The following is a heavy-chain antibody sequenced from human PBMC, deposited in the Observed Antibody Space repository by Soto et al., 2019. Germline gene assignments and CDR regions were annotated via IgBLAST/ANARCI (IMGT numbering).Heavy chain of an antibody. Sequence: PGGSLRLSCAASGFTFSDYWMHWVRQAPGKGPVWVSRINSDGSSTSYADSVKGRFTISRDTAKNTLFLQMNSLRAEDTAVYYCARGLYYYDSSGSPGYWGQGTLVTVSS. CDR2: INSDGSST. CDR3: ARGLYYYDSSGSPGY. J-gene: IGHJ4*02. D-gene: IGHD3-22*01. V-gene: IGHV3-74*01. CDR1: GFTFSDYW.